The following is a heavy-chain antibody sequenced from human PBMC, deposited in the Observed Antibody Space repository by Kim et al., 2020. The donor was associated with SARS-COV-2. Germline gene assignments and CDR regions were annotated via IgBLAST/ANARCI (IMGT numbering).Heavy chain of an antibody. D-gene: IGHD2-21*02. V-gene: IGHV3-30*04. CDR1: GFTFSSYA. CDR3: ARGAGMTAIPFVAFYYGMDG. Sequence: GGSLRLSCAASGFTFSSYAMHWVRQAPGKGLEWVAVISYDGSNKYYADSVKGRVTISRDNSKNTLYLQMNSLRAEDTAVYYCARGAGMTAIPFVAFYYGMDGWGQGTTVTVSS. J-gene: IGHJ6*02. CDR2: ISYDGSNK.